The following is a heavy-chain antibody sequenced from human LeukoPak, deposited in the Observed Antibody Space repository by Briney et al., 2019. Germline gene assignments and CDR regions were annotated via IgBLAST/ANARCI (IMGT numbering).Heavy chain of an antibody. Sequence: GGSLRLSCAASGFTFSSYGMHWVRQAPGKGLEWVAVIWYDGSNKYYADSVKGRFTISRDNSKNTLYLQMNSLRAEDTAVYCCARDVPPDGDGPFDYWGQGTLVTVSS. CDR1: GFTFSSYG. V-gene: IGHV3-33*01. J-gene: IGHJ4*02. CDR3: ARDVPPDGDGPFDY. CDR2: IWYDGSNK. D-gene: IGHD2-21*02.